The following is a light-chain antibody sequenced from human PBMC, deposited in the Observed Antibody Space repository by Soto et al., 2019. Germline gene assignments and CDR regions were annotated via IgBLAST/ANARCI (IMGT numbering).Light chain of an antibody. CDR2: GAF. J-gene: IGKJ1*01. CDR3: QQYNDWPLT. CDR1: QSVSSTY. V-gene: IGKV3-15*01. Sequence: EIVLTQSPGTLSLSPGERATLSCRASQSVSSTYLAWYQHKPGQAPSLLIYGAFTRATGVPARFSGAGSGTEFTLTISSLQSEDFALYYCQQYNDWPLTFGQGTKVDIK.